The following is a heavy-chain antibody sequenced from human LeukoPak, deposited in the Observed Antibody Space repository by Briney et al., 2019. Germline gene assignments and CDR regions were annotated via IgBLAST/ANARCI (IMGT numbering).Heavy chain of an antibody. J-gene: IGHJ4*02. CDR1: GGSIGTSTYY. Sequence: PSETLSLTCTVSGGSIGTSTYYGGWVRQPPGKGLEWIGSMYYGGTTYYNPSLKSRVTLSVDTSKNQFSLRLSSVTAADSAVYFCATGKYSGCDDYWGQGTLVTVSS. V-gene: IGHV4-39*01. CDR3: ATGKYSGCDDY. D-gene: IGHD5-12*01. CDR2: MYYGGTT.